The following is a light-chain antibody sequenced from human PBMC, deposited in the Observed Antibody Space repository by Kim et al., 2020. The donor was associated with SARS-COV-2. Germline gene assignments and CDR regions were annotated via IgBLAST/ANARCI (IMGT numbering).Light chain of an antibody. Sequence: VAPGQTASITGWGDKLGNKIASWYQQKPGQAPVLVIYEDSKRPSGIPERFSGSNSGNTATLTISGTQAMDEADYYCQAWDSSTNWVFGGGTQLTVL. CDR1: KLGNKI. CDR3: QAWDSSTNWV. J-gene: IGLJ3*02. CDR2: EDS. V-gene: IGLV3-1*01.